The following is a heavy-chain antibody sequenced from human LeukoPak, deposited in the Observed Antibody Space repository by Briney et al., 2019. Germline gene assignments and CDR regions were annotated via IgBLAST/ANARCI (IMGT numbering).Heavy chain of an antibody. V-gene: IGHV4-39*01. CDR1: GGSISSSSYY. J-gene: IGHJ4*02. CDR2: IYDSRST. Sequence: SETLSLTCTVYGGSISSSSYYWGWIRQPPGKGLEWIVSIYDSRSTYYNSSLKSRVTISVETSKTQFSLKLSSVTGADTAVYYCARAADYDFWSGYSYYFDYWGQGTLVTVSS. D-gene: IGHD3-3*01. CDR3: ARAADYDFWSGYSYYFDY.